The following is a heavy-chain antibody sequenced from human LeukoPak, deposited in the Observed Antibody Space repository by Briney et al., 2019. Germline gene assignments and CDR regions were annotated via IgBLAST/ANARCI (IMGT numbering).Heavy chain of an antibody. V-gene: IGHV3-30*02. D-gene: IGHD5-18*01. J-gene: IGHJ4*02. CDR3: AKAYSYGYDY. CDR2: IWYDGSNK. Sequence: GGSLRLSXVASGFTFSSYGMHWVRRAPGKGLEWVAFIWYDGSNKYYADSVKGRFTISRDNSKNTLSLQMSSLRPDDTAVYYCAKAYSYGYDYWGQGTLVTVSS. CDR1: GFTFSSYG.